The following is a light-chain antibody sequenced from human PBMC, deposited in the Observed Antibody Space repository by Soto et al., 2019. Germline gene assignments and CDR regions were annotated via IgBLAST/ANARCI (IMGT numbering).Light chain of an antibody. CDR2: AAS. CDR1: QGIGNA. V-gene: IGKV1-6*01. Sequence: AIQMTQSPSSLSASVGDRVTITCRSGQGIGNALAWFQQKPGKAPKLLIYAASGLKSVVPSRFSGSGSGTYFPITISILQPEDFATYYCLQDFNYPWTFGQGTKVEI. J-gene: IGKJ1*01. CDR3: LQDFNYPWT.